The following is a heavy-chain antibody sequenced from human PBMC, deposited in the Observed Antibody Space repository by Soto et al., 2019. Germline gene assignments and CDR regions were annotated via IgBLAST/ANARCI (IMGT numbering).Heavy chain of an antibody. CDR3: AKYFAEYYDILTGYYSGYYFDY. CDR2: ISGSGGST. D-gene: IGHD3-9*01. V-gene: IGHV3-23*01. Sequence: EVPLLESGGGLVQPGGSLRLSCAASGFTFSSYAMSWVRQAPGMGLEWVSAISGSGGSTYYADSVKGRFTISRDNSKNKLYLKMNSLRVEDTAVYYCAKYFAEYYDILTGYYSGYYFDYWGQGTLVTVSS. CDR1: GFTFSSYA. J-gene: IGHJ4*02.